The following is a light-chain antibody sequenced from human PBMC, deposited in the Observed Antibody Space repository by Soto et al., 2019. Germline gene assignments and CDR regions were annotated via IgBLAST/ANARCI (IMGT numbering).Light chain of an antibody. V-gene: IGKV3-11*01. J-gene: IGKJ1*01. CDR3: QQRSSWPRT. Sequence: EIVLTQSPATLSLSPGERATLSCRASQSVSSYLAWYQQKPGQVPRLVIYDASNRATGIPGRFSGSGSGTEFTLTISSLDPEDFGVYYGQQRSSWPRTFGQGTKVEI. CDR2: DAS. CDR1: QSVSSY.